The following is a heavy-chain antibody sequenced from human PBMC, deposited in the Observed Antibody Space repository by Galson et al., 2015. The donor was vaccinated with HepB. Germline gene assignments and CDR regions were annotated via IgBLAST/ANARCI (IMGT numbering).Heavy chain of an antibody. J-gene: IGHJ4*02. D-gene: IGHD6-19*01. CDR1: GVSFSNFW. Sequence: SLRLSCAGSGVSFSNFWMTWVRQAPGKGLEWVANIKKDGSEKYYVDSVKGRFTISRDNAKNSLYLQMNSLRAEDTAVYYCAAGSGWLIDYWGQGTLVTVSS. CDR2: IKKDGSEK. CDR3: AAGSGWLIDY. V-gene: IGHV3-7*03.